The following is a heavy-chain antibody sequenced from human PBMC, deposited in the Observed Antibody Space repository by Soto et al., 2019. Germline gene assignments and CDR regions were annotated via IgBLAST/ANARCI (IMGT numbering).Heavy chain of an antibody. CDR3: ARGQQYCSSTSCYTGPSYYYYGMDV. J-gene: IGHJ6*02. V-gene: IGHV3-30-3*01. Sequence: GGSLRLSCAASGLTFSSYAMHWVRQAPGKGLEWVAVISYDGSNKYYADSVKGRFTISRDNSKNTLYLQMNSLRAEDTAVYYCARGQQYCSSTSCYTGPSYYYYGMDVWGQGTTVTVSS. CDR1: GLTFSSYA. D-gene: IGHD2-2*02. CDR2: ISYDGSNK.